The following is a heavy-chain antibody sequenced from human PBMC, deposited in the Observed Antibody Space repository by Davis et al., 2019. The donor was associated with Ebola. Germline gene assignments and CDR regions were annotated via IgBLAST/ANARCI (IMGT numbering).Heavy chain of an antibody. D-gene: IGHD3-3*01. V-gene: IGHV1-18*01. CDR3: ARADGGGFWSGYYEGVIED. CDR1: GYTFTSYG. CDR2: ISAYNGNT. J-gene: IGHJ4*02. Sequence: ASVKVSCKASGYTFTSYGISWVRQAPGQGLEWMGWISAYNGNTNYAQKLQGRVTMTTDTSTSTAYMELRSLRSDDTAVYYCARADGGGFWSGYYEGVIEDWGQGTLVTVSS.